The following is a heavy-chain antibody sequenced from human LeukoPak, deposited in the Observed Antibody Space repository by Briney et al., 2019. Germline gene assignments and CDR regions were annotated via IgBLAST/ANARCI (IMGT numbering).Heavy chain of an antibody. CDR1: GDSFSSNSAA. CDR2: TYYRSKWYN. Sequence: SQTLSLTCAISGDSFSSNSAAWNWIRQSPSRGLEWLGRTYYRSKWYNDYAVSMKSRITIIPDTSKDQFSLQLNSVTPEDTAVYYCARDAGSGWSSFDYWGQGTLVTVSS. V-gene: IGHV6-1*01. CDR3: ARDAGSGWSSFDY. J-gene: IGHJ4*02. D-gene: IGHD6-19*01.